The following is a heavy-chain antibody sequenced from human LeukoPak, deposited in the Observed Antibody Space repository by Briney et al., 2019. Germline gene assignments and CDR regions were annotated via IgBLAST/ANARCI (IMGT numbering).Heavy chain of an antibody. J-gene: IGHJ4*02. CDR2: INPSGGST. Sequence: ASVRVSCKASGYTFTGYYMHWVRQAPGQGLEWMGIINPSGGSTSYAQKFQGRVTMTRDTSTSTVYMELSSLRSEDTAVYYCARDRGYSYGRYYFDYWGQGTLVTVSS. CDR3: ARDRGYSYGRYYFDY. D-gene: IGHD5-18*01. V-gene: IGHV1-46*01. CDR1: GYTFTGYY.